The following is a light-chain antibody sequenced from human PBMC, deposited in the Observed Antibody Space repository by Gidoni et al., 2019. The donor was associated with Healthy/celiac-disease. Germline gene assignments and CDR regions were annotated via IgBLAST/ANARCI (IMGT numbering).Light chain of an antibody. CDR3: QQRSNWPPYT. V-gene: IGKV3-11*01. CDR2: DAS. Sequence: ELVLTQSPATLSLSPGERATLSCRASQSVSRYLAWYQQKPGQAPRLLIYDASNRATGIPARFSGSGSGTDCTLTISSLEPEDFAVYYCQQRSNWPPYTFGQGTKLEIK. CDR1: QSVSRY. J-gene: IGKJ2*01.